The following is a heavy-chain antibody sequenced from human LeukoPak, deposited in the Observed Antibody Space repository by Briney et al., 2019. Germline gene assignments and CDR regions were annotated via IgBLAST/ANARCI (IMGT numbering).Heavy chain of an antibody. D-gene: IGHD1-26*01. V-gene: IGHV3-11*01. CDR1: GFTFSDYY. CDR3: AKDVGAALYYFDY. J-gene: IGHJ4*02. CDR2: ISSSGSTI. Sequence: GGSLRLSCAASGFTFSDYYMSWIRQAPGKGLEWVSYISSSGSTIYYADSVKGRCTISRDNAKNSLYLQMNSLRAEDTAVYYCAKDVGAALYYFDYWGQGTLVTVSS.